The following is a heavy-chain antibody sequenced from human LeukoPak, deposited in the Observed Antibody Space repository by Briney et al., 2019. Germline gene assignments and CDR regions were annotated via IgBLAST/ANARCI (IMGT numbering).Heavy chain of an antibody. Sequence: PSETLSLTCAVYGGSFSGYYWSWIRQPPGKGLEWIGEINHSGNTNYNPSLKSRVTISVDTSKNQFSLKLSSVTAADTAVYYCARGPPRYRMRNGYNYFGYWGQGTLVTVSS. V-gene: IGHV4-34*01. CDR3: ARGPPRYRMRNGYNYFGY. J-gene: IGHJ4*02. CDR2: INHSGNT. CDR1: GGSFSGYY. D-gene: IGHD5-24*01.